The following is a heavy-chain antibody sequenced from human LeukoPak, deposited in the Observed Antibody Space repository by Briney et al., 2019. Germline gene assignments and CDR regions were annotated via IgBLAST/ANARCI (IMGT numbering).Heavy chain of an antibody. V-gene: IGHV3-30*03. CDR3: ARSNTIFGVVLDY. Sequence: PGGSLRLSCAASGFTFSSYWMSWVRQAPGKGLEWVAFISYDGSNKYYADSVKGRFSISRDNSKNTLYLQMNSLRAEDTAVYYCARSNTIFGVVLDYWGQGTLVTVSS. CDR2: ISYDGSNK. J-gene: IGHJ4*02. CDR1: GFTFSSYW. D-gene: IGHD3-3*01.